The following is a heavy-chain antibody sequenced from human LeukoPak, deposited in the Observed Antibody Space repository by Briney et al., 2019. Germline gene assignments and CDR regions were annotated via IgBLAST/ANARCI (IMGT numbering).Heavy chain of an antibody. D-gene: IGHD5-18*01. Sequence: GGSLRLSCAASGFTFGTYVMSWVRQAPGKGLEWVSAISDSGGSAYYADSVKGRFTISRDNSKNTLYLQMNSLRAEDTAVYYCARMAMVDYWGQGTLVTVSS. CDR2: ISDSGGSA. V-gene: IGHV3-23*01. J-gene: IGHJ4*02. CDR3: ARMAMVDY. CDR1: GFTFGTYV.